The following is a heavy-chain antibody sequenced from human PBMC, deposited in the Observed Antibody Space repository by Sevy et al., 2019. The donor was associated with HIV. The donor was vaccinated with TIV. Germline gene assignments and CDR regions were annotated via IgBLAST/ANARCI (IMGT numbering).Heavy chain of an antibody. Sequence: GGSLRLSCAASGFPFKDHYMSWIRQAPGKGLGWISFFSASGNTMYYEDSVKGHFTISRDNAKKSLFLQMNSLRAEDTAVYYCTRSDFYDFWGQGTLVTVSS. J-gene: IGHJ4*02. CDR3: TRSDFYDF. CDR2: FSASGNTM. CDR1: GFPFKDHY. V-gene: IGHV3-11*01.